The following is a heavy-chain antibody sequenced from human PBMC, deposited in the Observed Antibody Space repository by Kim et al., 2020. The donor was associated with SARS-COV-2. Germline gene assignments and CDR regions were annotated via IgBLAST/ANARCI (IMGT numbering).Heavy chain of an antibody. J-gene: IGHJ4*02. Sequence: GGSLRLSCAASGFTFSSYAMHWVRQAPGTGLEWVAVISYDGSNKYYADSVKGRVTISRDNSKNTLYLQMNSLRVEDTAVYYCARGPNYDILADYPYWGQG. D-gene: IGHD3-9*01. CDR1: GFTFSSYA. CDR3: ARGPNYDILADYPY. CDR2: ISYDGSNK. V-gene: IGHV3-30*04.